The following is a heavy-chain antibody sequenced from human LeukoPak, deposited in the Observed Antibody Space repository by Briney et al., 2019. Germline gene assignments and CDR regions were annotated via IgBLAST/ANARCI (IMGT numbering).Heavy chain of an antibody. V-gene: IGHV4-39*07. CDR1: GDSFSSVTDY. Sequence: SETLSLTCTVSGDSFSSVTDYWAWIRQPPGKGLEWIASGDYSGGAYYNPSLESRVAISADMSKNQFSLKLTSVTGADTAVYYCAGERGEEYSSGWYKRNYFDNWGQGIRVTVSS. J-gene: IGHJ4*02. D-gene: IGHD6-19*01. CDR3: AGERGEEYSSGWYKRNYFDN. CDR2: GDYSGGA.